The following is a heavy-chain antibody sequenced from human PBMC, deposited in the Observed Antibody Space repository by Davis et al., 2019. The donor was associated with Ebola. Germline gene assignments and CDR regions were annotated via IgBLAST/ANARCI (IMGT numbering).Heavy chain of an antibody. J-gene: IGHJ4*02. D-gene: IGHD6-19*01. CDR1: GFTFSSYG. CDR3: ARDDDSSGGTDY. V-gene: IGHV3-30*03. Sequence: PGGSLRLSCAASGFTFSSYGMHWVRQAPGKGLEWVALISYDGSNKYYADSVKGRFTISRDNSKNTLYLQMNSLRAEDTAVYYCARDDDSSGGTDYWGQGTLVTVSS. CDR2: ISYDGSNK.